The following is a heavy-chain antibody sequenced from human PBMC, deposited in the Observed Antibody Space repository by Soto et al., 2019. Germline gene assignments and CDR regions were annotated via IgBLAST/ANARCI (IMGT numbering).Heavy chain of an antibody. Sequence: QVQLVASGGGVVQPGRSLRLSCAASGFTFSNYGMHWVRQAPGKGLEWVAIISYDGSKTYYADSVKGRFTISRDNSKNTLYLHMNSLRAEDTAVYYCAKVANFRDDYYYGMDVWGQGTTVTVSS. CDR3: AKVANFRDDYYYGMDV. J-gene: IGHJ6*02. D-gene: IGHD1-7*01. CDR1: GFTFSNYG. CDR2: ISYDGSKT. V-gene: IGHV3-30*18.